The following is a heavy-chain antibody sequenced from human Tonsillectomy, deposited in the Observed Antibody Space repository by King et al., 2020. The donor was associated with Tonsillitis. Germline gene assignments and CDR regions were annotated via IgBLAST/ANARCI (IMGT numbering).Heavy chain of an antibody. J-gene: IGHJ4*02. Sequence: LQLQESGPGLVKPSETLSLTCTVSGDYITSTTYFWGWIRQPPGKGLGWSGGIYSSGGTFYSPSFKGRLTISVDTSKNQFSLKLNSLTAADTAVYYCARGKRGHFDWLFAYYFDSWGQGTLVTVSS. V-gene: IGHV4-39*01. CDR3: ARGKRGHFDWLFAYYFDS. CDR1: GDYITSTTYF. D-gene: IGHD3-9*01. CDR2: IYSSGGT.